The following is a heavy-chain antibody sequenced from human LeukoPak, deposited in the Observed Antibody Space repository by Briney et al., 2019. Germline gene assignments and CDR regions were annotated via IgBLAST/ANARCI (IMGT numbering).Heavy chain of an antibody. J-gene: IGHJ4*02. V-gene: IGHV3-48*03. CDR1: GFTFSSYE. D-gene: IGHD4/OR15-4a*01. Sequence: RGSLRLSCAASGFTFSSYEVIWVRQAPGKGLEWVSYISASGNTKYYADSVKGRFTVSRDNAKNSLYLQMNSLRAEDTAVYYCAREGCYYFDYWGQGTLVTVSS. CDR3: AREGCYYFDY. CDR2: ISASGNTK.